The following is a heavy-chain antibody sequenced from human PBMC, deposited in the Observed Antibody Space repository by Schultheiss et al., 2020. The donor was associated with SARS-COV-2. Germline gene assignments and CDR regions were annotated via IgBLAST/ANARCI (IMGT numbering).Heavy chain of an antibody. V-gene: IGHV4-34*01. CDR1: GGSFSDYY. CDR3: ARDRIHWYFDL. CDR2: INHSGST. J-gene: IGHJ2*01. Sequence: SETLSLTCAVYGGSFSDYYGNWIRQPQGKGLEWNGEINHSGSTKYNPSLKSRVTISVDTSKNQFSVKLSLVTAADTAVYYCARDRIHWYFDLWGRGTLVTVSS.